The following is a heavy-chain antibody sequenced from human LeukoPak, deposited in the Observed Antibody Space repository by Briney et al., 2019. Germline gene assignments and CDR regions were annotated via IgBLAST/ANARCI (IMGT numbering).Heavy chain of an antibody. Sequence: ASVKVSYKASGGTFSSYAISWVRQAPGQGLEWMGGIIPIFGTANYAQKFQGRVTITADESTSTAYMELSSLRSEDTAVYYCARGVTGATIPFNWFDPWGQGTLVTVSS. V-gene: IGHV1-69*13. CDR2: IIPIFGTA. J-gene: IGHJ5*02. CDR1: GGTFSSYA. CDR3: ARGVTGATIPFNWFDP. D-gene: IGHD1-26*01.